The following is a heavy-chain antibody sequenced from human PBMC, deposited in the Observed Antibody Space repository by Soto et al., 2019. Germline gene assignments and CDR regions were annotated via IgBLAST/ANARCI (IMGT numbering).Heavy chain of an antibody. CDR3: ARVNQQLATFDY. CDR2: IIPIFGSA. J-gene: IGHJ4*02. CDR1: GGTFSSYA. V-gene: IGHV1-69*12. D-gene: IGHD6-13*01. Sequence: QVQLVQSGAEVKKPGSSVKVSCKASGGTFSSYAISWVRQAPGQGLEWMGGIIPIFGSANYAQKFQGRVTITADESMSTAYMELSSLRSEDTAVYYCARVNQQLATFDYWGQGTLVTVSS.